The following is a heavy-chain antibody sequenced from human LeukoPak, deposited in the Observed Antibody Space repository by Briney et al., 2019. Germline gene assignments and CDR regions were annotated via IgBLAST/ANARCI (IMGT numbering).Heavy chain of an antibody. J-gene: IGHJ3*02. CDR1: GYTFTSYD. V-gene: IGHV1-8*03. Sequence: ASVKVSCKASGYTFTSYDINWVRQATGQGLEWMGWMNPNSGNTGYAQKFQGRVTITRNTSISTAYMELSSLRSEDTAVYYCARVMSAEADAFDIWGQGTMVTVSS. CDR3: ARVMSAEADAFDI. D-gene: IGHD6-19*01. CDR2: MNPNSGNT.